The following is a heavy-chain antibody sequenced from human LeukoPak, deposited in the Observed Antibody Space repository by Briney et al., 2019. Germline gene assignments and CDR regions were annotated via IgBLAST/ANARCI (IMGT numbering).Heavy chain of an antibody. J-gene: IGHJ4*02. CDR1: GFSFRSYG. CDR3: TKDRTATADDDDY. CDR2: IGSDGSKK. Sequence: PGGSLRLSCAVSGFSFRSYGMHWFRQAPGEGLEWVAFIGSDGSKKYQADSVKGRFTISRDNSKNTLYLQMNSLRPEDTAVYYRTKDRTATADDDDYWGQGSLVTVSS. D-gene: IGHD1-7*01. V-gene: IGHV3-30*02.